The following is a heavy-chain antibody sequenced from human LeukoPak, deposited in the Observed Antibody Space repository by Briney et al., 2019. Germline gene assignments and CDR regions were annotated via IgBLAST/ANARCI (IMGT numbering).Heavy chain of an antibody. D-gene: IGHD3-22*01. Sequence: GASVKVSCKASGGTFSSYAISWVRQAPGQGLGWMGGIIPIFGTANYAQKFQGRVTMTTDTSTGTAYMELRSLRSDDTAVYYCARHRSAYYDFDYWGQGTLVTVSS. CDR3: ARHRSAYYDFDY. J-gene: IGHJ4*02. CDR1: GGTFSSYA. V-gene: IGHV1-69*05. CDR2: IIPIFGTA.